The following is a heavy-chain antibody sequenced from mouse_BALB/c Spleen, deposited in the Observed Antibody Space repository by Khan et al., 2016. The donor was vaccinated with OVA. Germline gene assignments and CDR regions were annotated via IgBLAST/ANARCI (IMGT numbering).Heavy chain of an antibody. D-gene: IGHD1-1*01. V-gene: IGHV1S81*02. J-gene: IGHJ2*01. CDR1: GYTFTSYW. Sequence: QIQLVQSGAELVKAGASVKMSCKASGYTFTSYWMHWVKQRLGQGLEWFAETNPTNGRTYYNEKFKSKATLTADKSCSTAYMLLSGPTFEDSAVYYCARIKKIVATFFDYRGQGTTLTVSS. CDR2: TNPTNGRT. CDR3: ARIKKIVATFFDY.